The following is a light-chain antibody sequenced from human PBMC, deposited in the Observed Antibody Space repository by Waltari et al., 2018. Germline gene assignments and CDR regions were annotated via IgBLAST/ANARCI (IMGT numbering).Light chain of an antibody. CDR2: SAS. CDR1: QGISSY. J-gene: IGKJ5*01. CDR3: QKLNSYPPTT. V-gene: IGKV1-9*01. Sequence: DIQLTQSPSFLSASVGDRVTITCRASQGISSYLAWYQQKPGRAPKFLIYSASTLQSGVPSRFSGSGSGTEFTLTISSLQPEDFATYYCQKLNSYPPTTFGQGTRLEIK.